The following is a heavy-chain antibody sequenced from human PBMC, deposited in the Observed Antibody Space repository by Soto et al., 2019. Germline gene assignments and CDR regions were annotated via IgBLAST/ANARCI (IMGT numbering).Heavy chain of an antibody. V-gene: IGHV4-39*02. CDR1: GGSISSSTYY. CDR2: IVYSGSS. J-gene: IGHJ4*02. Sequence: QLQLQNSGPGLVKPSETLSLTCTVSGGSISSSTYYWGWIRQPPGKGLEWIGSIVYSGSSYYNPSLKSRVTISVDTSKNHFSLKLNSVTAADTAVYYCARRNYGVFDYWGQGTLVTVSS. CDR3: ARRNYGVFDY. D-gene: IGHD3-16*01.